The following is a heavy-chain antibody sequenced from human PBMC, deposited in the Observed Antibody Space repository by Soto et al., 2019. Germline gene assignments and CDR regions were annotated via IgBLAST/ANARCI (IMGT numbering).Heavy chain of an antibody. CDR3: ARDPLGGSGRPFXY. CDR1: GGTFSIYA. V-gene: IGHV1-69*13. CDR2: IIPIFGTA. D-gene: IGHD3-10*01. Sequence: GASVKVSCKASGGTFSIYAISWVRQAPGQGLEWMGGIIPIFGTADYAQKFQGRVTITADASTSTAYMELRSLRSDDTAVYYCARDPLGGSGRPFXYWGQGTLVXVSS. J-gene: IGHJ4*02.